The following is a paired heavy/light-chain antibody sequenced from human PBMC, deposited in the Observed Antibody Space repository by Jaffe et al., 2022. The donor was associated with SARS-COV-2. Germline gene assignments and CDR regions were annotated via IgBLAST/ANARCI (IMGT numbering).Light chain of an antibody. CDR1: SSNIGSNT. Sequence: QSVLTQPPSASGTPGQRVTISCSGSSSNIGSNTVNWYQQLPGTAPKLLIYSNNQRPSGVPDRFSGSKSGTSASLAISGLQSEDEADYYCAAWDDSLNGPLFGGGTKLTVL. V-gene: IGLV1-44*01. J-gene: IGLJ3*02. CDR2: SNN. CDR3: AAWDDSLNGPL.
Heavy chain of an antibody. CDR1: GGSISSSNW. V-gene: IGHV4-4*02. CDR2: IYHSGST. D-gene: IGHD6-13*01. Sequence: QVQLQESGPGLVKPSGTLSLTCAVSGGSISSSNWWSWVRQPPGKGLEWIGEIYHSGSTNYNPSLKSRVTISVDKSKNQFSLKLSSVTAADTAVYYCARVRFGQQLLKPHYYGMDVWGQGTTVTVSS. J-gene: IGHJ6*02. CDR3: ARVRFGQQLLKPHYYGMDV.